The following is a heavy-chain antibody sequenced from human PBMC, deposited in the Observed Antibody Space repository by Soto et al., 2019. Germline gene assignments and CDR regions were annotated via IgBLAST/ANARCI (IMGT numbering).Heavy chain of an antibody. CDR2: IYPGDSDT. Sequence: GESLKISCKGSGYSFTSYWIGWVRQMPGKGLEWMGIIYPGDSDTRYSPSFQGQVTISADKSISTAYLQWSSLKASDTAMYYCARHGYSSSWYQGIYYYYGMDVWGQGTTVTVSS. D-gene: IGHD6-13*01. CDR1: GYSFTSYW. J-gene: IGHJ6*02. V-gene: IGHV5-51*01. CDR3: ARHGYSSSWYQGIYYYYGMDV.